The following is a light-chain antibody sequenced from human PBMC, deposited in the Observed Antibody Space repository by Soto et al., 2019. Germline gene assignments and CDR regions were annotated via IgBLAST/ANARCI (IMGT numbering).Light chain of an antibody. CDR1: NIGTKS. J-gene: IGLJ3*02. CDR3: QVWDDNSDHTGV. CDR2: HDR. V-gene: IGLV3-21*02. Sequence: ELTQPPSVSVAPGQTATITCGGNNIGTKSVHWYQQKPGQAPVLVVFHDRDRPSGIPDRFSGSHSGNTATLNISRVEAGDEADYYCQVWDDNSDHTGVFGVGTKLTVL.